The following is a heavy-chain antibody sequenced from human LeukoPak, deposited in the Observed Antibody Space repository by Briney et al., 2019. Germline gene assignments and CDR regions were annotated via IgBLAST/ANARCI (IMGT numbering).Heavy chain of an antibody. CDR1: GGSISSSNW. CDR3: ARQQNYDFWSGYYWKPPNFDY. D-gene: IGHD3-3*01. V-gene: IGHV4-4*02. CDR2: IYHSGST. Sequence: SETLSLTCAVSGGSISSSNWWSWVRQPPGKGLEWIGEIYHSGSTNYNPSLKSRVTISVDTSKNQFSLKLSSVTAADTAVYYCARQQNYDFWSGYYWKPPNFDYWGQGTLVTVSS. J-gene: IGHJ4*02.